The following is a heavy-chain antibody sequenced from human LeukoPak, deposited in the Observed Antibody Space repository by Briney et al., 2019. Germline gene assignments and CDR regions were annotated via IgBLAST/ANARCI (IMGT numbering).Heavy chain of an antibody. Sequence: PGGTLRLSCAASGFTFSSYGMSWVRQAPGKGLEWVAFIRYDGSNKYYADSVKGRFTISRDNSKNTLYLQMNSLRAEDTAVYYCAKSPYSSGWPFDYWGQGTLVTVSS. J-gene: IGHJ4*02. CDR3: AKSPYSSGWPFDY. CDR1: GFTFSSYG. D-gene: IGHD6-19*01. V-gene: IGHV3-30*02. CDR2: IRYDGSNK.